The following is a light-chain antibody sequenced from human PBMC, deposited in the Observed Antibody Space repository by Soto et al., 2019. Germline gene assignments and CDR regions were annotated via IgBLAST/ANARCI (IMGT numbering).Light chain of an antibody. CDR1: SSDVGGYNY. CDR2: DVS. J-gene: IGLJ1*01. V-gene: IGLV2-11*01. Sequence: QSALTQPRSVSGSPGQSVTISCTGTSSDVGGYNYVSWYQQHPGKAPKLMIYDVSKRLSGVPDRFSGSKSGNTASLTISGLRAEDEADYYCCSYAGSYTFDVFGTGTKVTVL. CDR3: CSYAGSYTFDV.